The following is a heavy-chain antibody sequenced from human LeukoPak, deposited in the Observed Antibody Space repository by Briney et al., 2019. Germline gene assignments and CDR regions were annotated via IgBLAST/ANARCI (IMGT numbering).Heavy chain of an antibody. CDR1: GFTFSSYG. V-gene: IGHV4-34*08. Sequence: GSLRLSCAASGFTFSSYGMSWVRQAPGKGLEWIGEINHSGSTNYNPSLKSRVTISVDTSKNQFSLKLSSVTAADTAVYYCAGLLGYCSGGSCSYYFDYWGQGTLVTVSS. CDR3: AGLLGYCSGGSCSYYFDY. CDR2: INHSGST. J-gene: IGHJ4*02. D-gene: IGHD2-15*01.